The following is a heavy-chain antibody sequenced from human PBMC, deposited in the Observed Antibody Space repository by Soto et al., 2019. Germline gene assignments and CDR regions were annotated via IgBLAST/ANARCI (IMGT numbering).Heavy chain of an antibody. Sequence: SETLSLTCTVSGGSISSGGYYWSWIRQHPGKGLEWIGYIYYSGSTYYNPSLKSRVTISVDTSKNQFSLKLSSVTAADTAVYYCARDRTRGDAFDIWGQGTMVTVSS. V-gene: IGHV4-31*03. J-gene: IGHJ3*02. CDR3: ARDRTRGDAFDI. D-gene: IGHD2-2*01. CDR1: GGSISSGGYY. CDR2: IYYSGST.